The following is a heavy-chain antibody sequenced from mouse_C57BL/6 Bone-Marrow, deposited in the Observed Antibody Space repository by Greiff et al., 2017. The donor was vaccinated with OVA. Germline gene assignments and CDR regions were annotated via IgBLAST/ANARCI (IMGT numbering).Heavy chain of an antibody. CDR1: GFTFSSYT. V-gene: IGHV5-9*01. J-gene: IGHJ1*03. CDR2: LSGGGGNT. D-gene: IGHD2-4*01. Sequence: EVKVEESGGGLVKPGGSLKLSCAASGFTFSSYTMSWVRQTPEKRLEWVATLSGGGGNTYYPDSVKGRFTISRDNAKNTLYLQMSSLRSEDTALYYCARHEGLRRRWYFDVWGTG. CDR3: ARHEGLRRRWYFDV.